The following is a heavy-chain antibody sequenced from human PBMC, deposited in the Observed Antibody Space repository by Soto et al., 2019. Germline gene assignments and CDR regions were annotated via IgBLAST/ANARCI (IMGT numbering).Heavy chain of an antibody. J-gene: IGHJ4*02. V-gene: IGHV6-1*01. CDR2: TYFRSKWFN. CDR1: GDSVSSNSAA. Sequence: SQTLSLTRAISGDSVSSNSAAWNWIRQSPSRGLEWLGRTYFRSKWFNDYAESVKSRITINPDTSKNQFSLQLNSVTPEDTAVYYCVRDQPGAFSYWGQGTRVTVSS. CDR3: VRDQPGAFSY.